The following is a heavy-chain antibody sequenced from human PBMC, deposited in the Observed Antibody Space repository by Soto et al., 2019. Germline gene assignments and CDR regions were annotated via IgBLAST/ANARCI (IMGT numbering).Heavy chain of an antibody. CDR1: GYTFTGYY. D-gene: IGHD3-16*02. Sequence: GASVKVSCKASGYTFTGYYMHWVRQAPGQGLEWMGWINPNSGGTNYAQKFQGWVTMTRDTSISTAYMELSRLRSDDTAVYYCARTRVRLHLGELSLDAFDIWGQGTMVTVSS. J-gene: IGHJ3*02. CDR2: INPNSGGT. CDR3: ARTRVRLHLGELSLDAFDI. V-gene: IGHV1-2*04.